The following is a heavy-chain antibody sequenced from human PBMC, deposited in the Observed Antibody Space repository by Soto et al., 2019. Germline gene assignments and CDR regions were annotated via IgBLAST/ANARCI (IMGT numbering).Heavy chain of an antibody. D-gene: IGHD3-10*01. CDR2: IDWDDDK. CDR3: ARGVGDLLWKARPYYFDY. J-gene: IGHJ4*02. V-gene: IGHV2-70*01. CDR1: GFSLSTSGMC. Sequence: GSGPTLVNPTQTLTLTCTFSGFSLSTSGMCVSWIRQPPGKALEWLALIDWDDDKYYSTSLKTRLTISKDTSKNQVVLTMTNMDPVDTATYYCARGVGDLLWKARPYYFDYWGQGTQVTVS.